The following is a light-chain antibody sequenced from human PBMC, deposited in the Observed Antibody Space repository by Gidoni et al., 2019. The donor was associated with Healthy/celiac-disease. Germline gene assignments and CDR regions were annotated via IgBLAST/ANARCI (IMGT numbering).Light chain of an antibody. Sequence: DIQLTQSPSSVSASVGDRVTITCRASQGISSWLAWYQQKPGKATKLLIYAASSLQSGVPSRFSVSVSGTDFTLSLSSLQPEYFATYYCQQANSFPPTFGPGTKVAIK. CDR3: QQANSFPPT. CDR2: AAS. V-gene: IGKV1-12*01. CDR1: QGISSW. J-gene: IGKJ3*01.